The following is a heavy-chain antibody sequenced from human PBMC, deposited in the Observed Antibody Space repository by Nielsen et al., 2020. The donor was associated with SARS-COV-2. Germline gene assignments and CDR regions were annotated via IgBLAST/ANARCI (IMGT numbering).Heavy chain of an antibody. Sequence: GESLKISCAASGFTFSSYAMSWVRQAPGKGLEWVSAISGSGGSTYYADSAKGRFTISRDNSKNTLYLQMNSLRAEDTAVYYCAKRGIRTSDPFDYWGQGTLVTVSS. D-gene: IGHD5-18*01. J-gene: IGHJ4*02. V-gene: IGHV3-23*01. CDR3: AKRGIRTSDPFDY. CDR1: GFTFSSYA. CDR2: ISGSGGST.